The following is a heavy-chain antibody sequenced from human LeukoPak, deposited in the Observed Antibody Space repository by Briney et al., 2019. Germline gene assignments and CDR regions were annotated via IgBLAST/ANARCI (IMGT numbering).Heavy chain of an antibody. J-gene: IGHJ5*02. V-gene: IGHV3-66*01. CDR1: GFTFSSYA. D-gene: IGHD3-22*01. CDR3: AANDYYDSSGYYEA. CDR2: IYSGGST. Sequence: GGSLRLSCAASGFTFSSYAMNWVRQAPGKGLEWVSVIYSGGSTYYADSVKGRFTISRDNSKNTLYLQMNSLRAEDTAVYYCAANDYYDSSGYYEAWGQGTLVTVSS.